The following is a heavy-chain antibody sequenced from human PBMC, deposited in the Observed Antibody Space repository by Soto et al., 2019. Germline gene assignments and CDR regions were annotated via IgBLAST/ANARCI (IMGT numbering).Heavy chain of an antibody. V-gene: IGHV1-8*01. J-gene: IGHJ4*02. D-gene: IGHD5-18*01. Sequence: ASVKVSFKASGYTFTSYDINWVRQATGQGLEWMGWMNPNSGNTGYAQKFQGRVTMTRNTSISTAYMELSSLRSEDTAVYYCARVLQDTAMVTADYWGQGTLVTVSS. CDR2: MNPNSGNT. CDR3: ARVLQDTAMVTADY. CDR1: GYTFTSYD.